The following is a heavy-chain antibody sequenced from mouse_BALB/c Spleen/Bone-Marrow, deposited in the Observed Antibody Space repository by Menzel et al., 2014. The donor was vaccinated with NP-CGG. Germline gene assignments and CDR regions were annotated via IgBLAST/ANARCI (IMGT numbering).Heavy chain of an antibody. CDR1: GFSLTSYD. V-gene: IGHV2-9-2*01. Sequence: VQLVESGPGLVAPSQSPSITCTVSGFSLTSYDISWIRQSPGKGLEWLGVIWTGGGTNYNSAFMSRLSISKDNSKSQVFLKMNSLQTDDTAIYYCVREKGFAYWGQGTLVTVSA. CDR3: VREKGFAY. CDR2: IWTGGGT. J-gene: IGHJ3*01.